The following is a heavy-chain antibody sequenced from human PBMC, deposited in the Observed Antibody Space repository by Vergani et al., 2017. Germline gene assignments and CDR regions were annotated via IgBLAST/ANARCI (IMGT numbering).Heavy chain of an antibody. V-gene: IGHV3-7*03. CDR1: GFTFTTSW. J-gene: IGHJ4*02. Sequence: EVQLVESGGGLAQPGGSLRLSCVASGFTFTTSWMDWVRQVPGKGLEWVANINGDGSVKSDVDSVKGRFTMSRDNAKNSVYLQMSSLRVEDTAVYYCSRALDYWGQGTRVTVSS. CDR2: INGDGSVK. CDR3: SRALDY.